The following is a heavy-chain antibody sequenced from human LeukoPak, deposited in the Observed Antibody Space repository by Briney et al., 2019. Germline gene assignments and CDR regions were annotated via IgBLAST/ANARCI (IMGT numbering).Heavy chain of an antibody. J-gene: IGHJ4*02. V-gene: IGHV1-2*02. Sequence: ASVKVSCKASGYTFTGYYMHWVRQAPGQGLEWMGWINPNSGGTNYAQKVQGRVTMTRETSISTAYMELSRLRSDDTAVYYCATEGPVVPAAVDYWGQGTLVTVSS. D-gene: IGHD2-2*01. CDR3: ATEGPVVPAAVDY. CDR2: INPNSGGT. CDR1: GYTFTGYY.